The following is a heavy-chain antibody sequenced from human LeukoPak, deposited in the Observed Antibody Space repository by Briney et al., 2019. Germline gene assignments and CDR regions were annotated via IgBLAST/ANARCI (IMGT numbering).Heavy chain of an antibody. D-gene: IGHD3-22*01. V-gene: IGHV1-2*02. CDR2: INPNSGGT. CDR1: GYTFTTYD. J-gene: IGHJ4*02. CDR3: AGIYYDSSGLDY. Sequence: ASVKVSCTASGYTFTTYDINWVRQAPGQGLEWMGWINPNSGGTNYAQKFQGRVTMTRDTSISTAYMELSRLRSDDTAVYYCAGIYYDSSGLDYWGQGTLVTVSS.